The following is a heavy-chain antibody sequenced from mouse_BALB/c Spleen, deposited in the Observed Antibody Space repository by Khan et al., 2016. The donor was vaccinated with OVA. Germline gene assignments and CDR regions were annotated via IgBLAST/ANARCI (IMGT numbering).Heavy chain of an antibody. V-gene: IGHV3-2*02. Sequence: QVQQSGPGLVKPSQSLSLTCTVTGYSITSDYAWNWIRQFPGNKLEWMGYISYSGSTSYTPSLKSRISITRDTSKNQFFLQLNSVTTEDTATYYCARGRAYWGQGTLVTVSA. J-gene: IGHJ3*01. CDR1: GYSITSDYA. CDR2: ISYSGST. D-gene: IGHD3-3*01. CDR3: ARGRAY.